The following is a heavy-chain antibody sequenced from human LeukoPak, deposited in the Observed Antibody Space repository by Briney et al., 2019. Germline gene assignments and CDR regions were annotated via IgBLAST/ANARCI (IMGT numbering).Heavy chain of an antibody. Sequence: GGSLRLSCAASGFTFSTYAMHWVRQAPGKGLEWVAVISYDGSSKYYADSVKGRFTISRDNSKNTLYLQMNSLRAEDTAVYYCARARSSYGYGDAFDIWGQGTMVNVSS. CDR2: ISYDGSSK. CDR3: ARARSSYGYGDAFDI. J-gene: IGHJ3*02. V-gene: IGHV3-30*04. CDR1: GFTFSTYA. D-gene: IGHD5-18*01.